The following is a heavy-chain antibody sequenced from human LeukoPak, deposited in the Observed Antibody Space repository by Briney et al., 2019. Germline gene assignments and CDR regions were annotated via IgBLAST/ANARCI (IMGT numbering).Heavy chain of an antibody. D-gene: IGHD6-19*01. CDR1: GGSFSGYY. CDR2: INYSGST. CDR3: ARREVAGIIDY. Sequence: KPSETLSLTCAVYGGSFSGYYWSWIRQPPGKGLEWIGEINYSGSTNYNPSLKSRVTISVDTSKNQFSLKLSSVTAADTAVYYCARREVAGIIDYWGQGTLVTVSS. J-gene: IGHJ4*02. V-gene: IGHV4-34*01.